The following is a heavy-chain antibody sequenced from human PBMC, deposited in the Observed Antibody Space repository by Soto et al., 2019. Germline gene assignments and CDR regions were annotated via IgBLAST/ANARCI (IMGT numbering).Heavy chain of an antibody. V-gene: IGHV4-31*03. Sequence: SETLSLTCTVSGGSISSGGYYWSWIRQHPGKGLEWIGYIYYSGSTYYNPSLKSRVTISVDTSKNQFSLKLSSVTAADTAVYYCATGAGGGNYWYFDLWGRGTLVTVSS. CDR2: IYYSGST. J-gene: IGHJ2*01. D-gene: IGHD2-15*01. CDR1: GGSISSGGYY. CDR3: ATGAGGGNYWYFDL.